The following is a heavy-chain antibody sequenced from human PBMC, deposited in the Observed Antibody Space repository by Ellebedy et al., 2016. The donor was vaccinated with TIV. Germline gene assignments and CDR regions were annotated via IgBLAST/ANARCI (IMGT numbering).Heavy chain of an antibody. CDR1: GGTFSSYA. CDR3: ARDLKCSSTSCLDY. J-gene: IGHJ4*02. Sequence: SVKVSCXASGGTFSSYAISWVRQAPGQGLEWMGGIIPIFGTANYAQKFQGRVTITADESTSTAYMELSSLRSEDTAVYYCARDLKCSSTSCLDYWGQGTLVTVSS. V-gene: IGHV1-69*13. CDR2: IIPIFGTA. D-gene: IGHD2-2*01.